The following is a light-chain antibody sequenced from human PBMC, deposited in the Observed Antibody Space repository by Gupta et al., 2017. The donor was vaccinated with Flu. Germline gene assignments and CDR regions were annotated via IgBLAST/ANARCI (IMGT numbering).Light chain of an antibody. CDR1: QCISSY. Sequence: DIQLTQSPSFLSASVGDRVTITCRASQCISSYLAWYQQKPGQAPKLLIYAASTLQGGVPSRFSGSGSGTEFTLTISSLQAEDFAAYYCQQLNSNPRTFGQGTKVEIK. CDR2: AAS. J-gene: IGKJ1*01. V-gene: IGKV1-9*01. CDR3: QQLNSNPRT.